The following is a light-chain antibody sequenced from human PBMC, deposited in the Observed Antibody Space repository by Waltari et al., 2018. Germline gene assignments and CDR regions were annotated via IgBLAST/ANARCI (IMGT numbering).Light chain of an antibody. V-gene: IGLV1-44*01. CDR2: SNN. CDR1: RSTIGTNN. J-gene: IGLJ2*01. CDR3: AAWDDSLNGL. Sequence: QSVLTQPPSVSGAPGQRVTISCSGSRSTIGTNNVNWYQQVPGTAPKLLIFSNNQRSSGVPDRFSGSKSGTSASLAISGLQSEDEADYFCAAWDDSLNGLFGGGTKLTVL.